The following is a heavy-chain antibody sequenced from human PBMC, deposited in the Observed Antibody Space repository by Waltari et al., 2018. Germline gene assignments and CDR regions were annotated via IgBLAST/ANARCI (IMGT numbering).Heavy chain of an antibody. CDR2: INHSGST. D-gene: IGHD3-22*01. CDR1: GGSFSGYY. V-gene: IGHV4-34*01. J-gene: IGHJ4*02. Sequence: QVQLQQYGAGLLKPSETLSLTCAVYGGSFSGYYWSWIRQPPGKGLEWIGEINHSGSTNYNPSLKSRVTISVDTSKNQFSLKLSSVTAADTAVYYCARVGNYDSSGYYQPYDYWGQGTLVTVSS. CDR3: ARVGNYDSSGYYQPYDY.